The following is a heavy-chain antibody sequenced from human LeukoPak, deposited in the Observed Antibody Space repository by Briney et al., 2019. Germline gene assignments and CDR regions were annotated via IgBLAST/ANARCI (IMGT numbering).Heavy chain of an antibody. CDR1: GFTFSTYW. Sequence: PGGSLRLSCSASGFTFSTYWMSWVRQAPGKGLEWVANMRRDGNEIYYLDSVKGRFTISRDNPKNTLYLQMNSLRAEDTAVYYCAKTARKGYYDSSGYLFDYWGQGTLVTVSS. J-gene: IGHJ4*02. CDR3: AKTARKGYYDSSGYLFDY. D-gene: IGHD3-22*01. CDR2: MRRDGNEI. V-gene: IGHV3-7*03.